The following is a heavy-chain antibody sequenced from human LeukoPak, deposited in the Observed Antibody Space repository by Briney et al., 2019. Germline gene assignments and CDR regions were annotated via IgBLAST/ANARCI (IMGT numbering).Heavy chain of an antibody. V-gene: IGHV4-39*01. Sequence: SETLSLTCTGSGASIRGTSYHWGWIRQPPGKGLEWIGSIYYTGSTYYNPSLKSRVTVSVDTSKNQFSLKLTSVTAADTAVYYCARRNYDSSGTFDYWGQGTLVTVSS. D-gene: IGHD3-22*01. CDR2: IYYTGST. J-gene: IGHJ4*02. CDR3: ARRNYDSSGTFDY. CDR1: GASIRGTSYH.